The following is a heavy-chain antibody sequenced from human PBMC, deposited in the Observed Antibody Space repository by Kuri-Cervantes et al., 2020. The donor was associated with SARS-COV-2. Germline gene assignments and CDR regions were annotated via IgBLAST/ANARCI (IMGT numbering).Heavy chain of an antibody. CDR2: IYTSGST. Sequence: SETLSLTCTVSGGSISSYYWSWIRQPAGKGLEWIGRIYTSGSTNYNPSLKSRVTMSVDTSKNQFSLKLSSVTAADTAVYYCARGDWGIAAAQPNWFDPWGQGTLVTVSS. CDR3: ARGDWGIAAAQPNWFDP. D-gene: IGHD6-13*01. CDR1: GGSISSYY. J-gene: IGHJ5*02. V-gene: IGHV4-4*07.